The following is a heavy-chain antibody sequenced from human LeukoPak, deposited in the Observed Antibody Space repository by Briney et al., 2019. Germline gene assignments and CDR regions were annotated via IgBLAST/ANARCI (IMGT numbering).Heavy chain of an antibody. CDR3: ARKYSRFYYYYMDV. CDR1: GGSISSSSYY. Sequence: SETLSLTCTVSGGSISSSSYYWGWIRQPPGKGLEWIGSIYYSGSTYYNPSLKSRVTISVDTSKNQFSLKLSSVTAADTAVYYCARKYSRFYYYYMDVWGKGTTVTVSS. CDR2: IYYSGST. J-gene: IGHJ6*03. V-gene: IGHV4-39*07. D-gene: IGHD6-6*01.